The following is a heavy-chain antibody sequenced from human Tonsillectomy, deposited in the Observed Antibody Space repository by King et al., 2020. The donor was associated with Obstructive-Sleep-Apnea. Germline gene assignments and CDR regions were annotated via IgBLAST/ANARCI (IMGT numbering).Heavy chain of an antibody. Sequence: VQLQQWGAGLLKPSETLSLTCAVYGGSFSGYYWSWIRQPPGKGLEWIGEINHSGSTSYNPSLKSRLTISVDTSKNQFSLKLSSLTAADTAVYYCARARGAVAGYYFDYWGQGTLVTVSS. CDR1: GGSFSGYY. J-gene: IGHJ4*02. D-gene: IGHD6-19*01. CDR3: ARARGAVAGYYFDY. CDR2: INHSGST. V-gene: IGHV4-34*01.